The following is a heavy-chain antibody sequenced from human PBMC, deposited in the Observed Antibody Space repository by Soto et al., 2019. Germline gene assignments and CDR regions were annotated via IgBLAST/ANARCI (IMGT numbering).Heavy chain of an antibody. V-gene: IGHV3-21*01. Sequence: EVQLLESGGGLVKPGGSLRLSCAASGFTFSTYSMNWVRQAPGKGLEWVSSISSNNNYIYYADSVKGRFTFSRDNAQNSLYLQMNSLRAEHTAVYYCARDLAAATGVFDYWGQGTLVTVSS. CDR3: ARDLAAATGVFDY. CDR1: GFTFSTYS. J-gene: IGHJ4*02. CDR2: ISSNNNYI. D-gene: IGHD6-13*01.